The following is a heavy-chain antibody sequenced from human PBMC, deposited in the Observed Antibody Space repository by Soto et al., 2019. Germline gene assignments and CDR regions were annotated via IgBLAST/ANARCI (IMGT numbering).Heavy chain of an antibody. CDR2: LSPSGRYT. D-gene: IGHD3-10*01. J-gene: IGHJ4*02. V-gene: IGHV3-23*01. CDR1: GFTFSKYA. Sequence: AGGSLRLSCSASGFTFSKYAMTWVRQAPGKELQWVSSLSPSGRYTYYADSVKGRFTISRDNSKGTLYLQMYSLRVEDTAVYYCAKDTSPVENDGAGVDFWGLGTLVTVSS. CDR3: AKDTSPVENDGAGVDF.